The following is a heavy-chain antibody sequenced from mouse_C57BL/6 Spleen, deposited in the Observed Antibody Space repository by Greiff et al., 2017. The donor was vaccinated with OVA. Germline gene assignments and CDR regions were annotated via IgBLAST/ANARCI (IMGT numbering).Heavy chain of an antibody. D-gene: IGHD2-4*01. CDR3: ARGDYDWYFDV. CDR2: IYPGDGDT. CDR1: GYAFSSSW. V-gene: IGHV1-82*01. Sequence: QVTLKVSGPELVKPGASVKISCKASGYAFSSSWMNWVKQRPGKGLEWIGRIYPGDGDTNYNGKFKGKATLTADKSSSTAYMQLSSLTSEDSAVYFCARGDYDWYFDVWGTGTTVTVSS. J-gene: IGHJ1*03.